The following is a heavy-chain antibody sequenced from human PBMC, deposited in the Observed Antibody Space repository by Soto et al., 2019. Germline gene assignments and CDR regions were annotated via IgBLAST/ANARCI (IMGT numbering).Heavy chain of an antibody. CDR3: AREGLVLVPTTVNSDYYYYAMDV. CDR1: GYTFTRCV. D-gene: IGHD2-2*01. CDR2: INAGNGNT. J-gene: IGHJ6*02. Sequence: ASVKVSCKASGYTFTRCVMHWVRQAPGQRLEWMGWINAGNGNTKYSQKFQGRVTITADESTSTAYMELSSLRSEDTAVYYCAREGLVLVPTTVNSDYYYYAMDVWGQGTTVTVSS. V-gene: IGHV1-3*01.